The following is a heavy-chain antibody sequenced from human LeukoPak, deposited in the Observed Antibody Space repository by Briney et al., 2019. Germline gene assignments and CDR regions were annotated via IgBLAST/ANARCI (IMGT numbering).Heavy chain of an antibody. CDR1: GFTFSSYA. D-gene: IGHD6-13*01. J-gene: IGHJ6*03. Sequence: PGGSLRLSCAASGFTFSSYAMSWVRQAPGKGLEWVSAISGSGGSTYYADSVKGRFTISRDNSKNTLYLQMNSLRAEDTAVYYCATAGYSSSWYGTSGVDYYYMDVWGKGTTVTVSS. CDR3: ATAGYSSSWYGTSGVDYYYMDV. V-gene: IGHV3-23*01. CDR2: ISGSGGST.